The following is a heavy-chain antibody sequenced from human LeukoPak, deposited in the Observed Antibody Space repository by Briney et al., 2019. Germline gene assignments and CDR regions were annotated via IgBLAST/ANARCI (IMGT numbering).Heavy chain of an antibody. CDR3: ARQSSAGRGWFDP. J-gene: IGHJ5*02. D-gene: IGHD3-10*01. Sequence: PSETLSLICTVSGGSITIYYWSCIRQPPGKGLEWVGYIYASGSTNNNPSLKSRVTMSVDTSKNQFSLNLSSVTAADTAVYYCARQSSAGRGWFDPWGQGSLVTVSS. CDR2: IYASGST. V-gene: IGHV4-4*09. CDR1: GGSITIYY.